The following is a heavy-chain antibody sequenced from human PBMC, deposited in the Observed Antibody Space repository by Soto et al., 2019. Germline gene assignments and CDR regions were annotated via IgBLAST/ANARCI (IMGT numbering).Heavy chain of an antibody. CDR2: IIPFFGAP. CDR3: APSRLYGGSYYFDY. Sequence: QVHLVQSGAEVKKPGSSVKVACKDSGGTFSSYSVNWVQQAPGQGLEWMGGIIPFFGAPNYSQKFQGRVTITEDQSTNTVYMEVRSLTSEDTAVYYCAPSRLYGGSYYFDYWGQGPLVTVSS. V-gene: IGHV1-69*01. J-gene: IGHJ4*02. CDR1: GGTFSSYS. D-gene: IGHD1-26*01.